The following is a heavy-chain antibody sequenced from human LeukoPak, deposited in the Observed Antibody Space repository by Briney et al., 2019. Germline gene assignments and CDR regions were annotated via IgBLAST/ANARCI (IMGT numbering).Heavy chain of an antibody. Sequence: ASVKVSCKASGGTFSSYAISWVRQAPGQGLEWMGGIIPIFGTANYAQKFQGRVTITTDESTSTAYMELSSLRSEDTAVYYCARHSYDYVWGSYRSYFDYWGQGTLVTVSP. J-gene: IGHJ4*02. CDR2: IIPIFGTA. CDR3: ARHSYDYVWGSYRSYFDY. CDR1: GGTFSSYA. D-gene: IGHD3-16*02. V-gene: IGHV1-69*05.